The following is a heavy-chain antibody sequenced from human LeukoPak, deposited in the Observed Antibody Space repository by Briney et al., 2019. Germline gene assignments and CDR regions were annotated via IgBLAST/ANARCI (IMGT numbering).Heavy chain of an antibody. CDR3: AGGYGDYETVDY. J-gene: IGHJ4*02. Sequence: SETLSLTCTVSGGSISSGGYYWSWIRQHPGKGLEWIGYIYYSGSTNYNPSLKSRVTISVDTSKNQFSLKLSSVTAADTAVYYCAGGYGDYETVDYWGQGTLVTVSS. V-gene: IGHV4-61*08. CDR2: IYYSGST. D-gene: IGHD4-17*01. CDR1: GGSISSGGYY.